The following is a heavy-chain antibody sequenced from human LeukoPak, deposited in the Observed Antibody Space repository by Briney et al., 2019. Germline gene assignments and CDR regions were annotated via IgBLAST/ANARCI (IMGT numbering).Heavy chain of an antibody. CDR2: IYYSGST. V-gene: IGHV4-39*07. CDR3: ARGTKTGYTGYDWNY. Sequence: SETLSLTCTVSGGSISSSSYYWGWIRQPPGKGLEWIGSIYYSGSTYYNPSLKSRVTISVDTSSNQFSLMLTSVTAADTAVYYCARGTKTGYTGYDWNYWGQGSLVSVSS. J-gene: IGHJ4*02. CDR1: GGSISSSSYY. D-gene: IGHD5-12*01.